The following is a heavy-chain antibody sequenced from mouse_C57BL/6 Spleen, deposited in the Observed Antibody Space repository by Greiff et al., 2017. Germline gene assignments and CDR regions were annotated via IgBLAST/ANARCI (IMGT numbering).Heavy chain of an antibody. V-gene: IGHV14-1*01. Sequence: VQLQQSGAELVRPGASVKLSCTASGFNIKDYYMHWVKQRPEQGLEWIGRIDPEDGDTEYAPKFQGKATMTADTSSNTAYLQLSSLTSEDTAVYYCTTSLLITTVVERDFDYWGQGTTLTVSS. CDR1: GFNIKDYY. CDR3: TTSLLITTVVERDFDY. CDR2: IDPEDGDT. D-gene: IGHD1-1*01. J-gene: IGHJ2*01.